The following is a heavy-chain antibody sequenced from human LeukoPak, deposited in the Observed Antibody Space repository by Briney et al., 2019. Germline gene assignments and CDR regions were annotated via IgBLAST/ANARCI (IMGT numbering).Heavy chain of an antibody. D-gene: IGHD6-13*01. CDR1: GFTFSSYW. Sequence: GGSLTLSCAASGFTFSSYWMSWVRQAPGKGLEWVANIKQDGSEKYYVDYVKGRFTISRDNAKNSLYLQMNSLRAEDTAVYYCTRIAAAGFDCWGQGTLVTVSS. CDR3: TRIAAAGFDC. J-gene: IGHJ4*02. CDR2: IKQDGSEK. V-gene: IGHV3-7*01.